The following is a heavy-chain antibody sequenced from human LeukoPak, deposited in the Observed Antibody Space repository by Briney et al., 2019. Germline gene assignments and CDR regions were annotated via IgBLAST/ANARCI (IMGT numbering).Heavy chain of an antibody. CDR2: INHSGST. CDR3: ARDILATSIAAPYY. J-gene: IGHJ4*02. V-gene: IGHV4-34*01. D-gene: IGHD6-13*01. Sequence: PETLSLTCAVYGGSFSGYYWSWIRQPPGKGLEWIGEINHSGSTNYNPSLKSRVTMSVDTSKNQFSLRLSSVNAADTAVYYCARDILATSIAAPYYWGQGTLVTVSS. CDR1: GGSFSGYY.